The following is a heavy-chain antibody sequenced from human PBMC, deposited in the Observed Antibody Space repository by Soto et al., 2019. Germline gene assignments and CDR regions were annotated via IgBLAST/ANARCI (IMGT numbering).Heavy chain of an antibody. CDR1: GCSISSYY. CDR2: IYYSGST. V-gene: IGHV4-59*01. Sequence: SETLSLTCTVSGCSISSYYWSWIQQPPGKGLEWIGYIYYSGSTNYNPSLKSRVTISVDTSKNQFSLKLSSVTAADTAVYYCARVYAYYFDYWGQGTLVTVSS. CDR3: ARVYAYYFDY. J-gene: IGHJ4*02. D-gene: IGHD2-8*01.